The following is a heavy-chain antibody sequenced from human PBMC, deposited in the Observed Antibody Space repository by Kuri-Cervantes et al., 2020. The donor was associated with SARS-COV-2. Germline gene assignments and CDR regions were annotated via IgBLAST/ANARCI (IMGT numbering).Heavy chain of an antibody. CDR1: GFTLSNSY. Sequence: GESLKISCGVSGFTLSNSYMSWVRQAPGKGLEWVSVIYSGGSTFYPDSVKGRFMVSRDNSRNTMYLQMNSLRVEDTAVYFCARGGGGSGDFEYFQYWGQGTVVTVSS. V-gene: IGHV3-53*01. CDR2: IYSGGST. D-gene: IGHD2-15*01. J-gene: IGHJ1*01. CDR3: ARGGGGSGDFEYFQY.